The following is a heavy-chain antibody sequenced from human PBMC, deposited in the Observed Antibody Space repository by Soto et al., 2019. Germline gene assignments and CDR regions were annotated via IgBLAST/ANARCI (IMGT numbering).Heavy chain of an antibody. CDR3: ARVDPASYYYYYMDV. CDR2: IYPGDSDT. J-gene: IGHJ6*03. Sequence: PGESLKISCKGSGYSFTSYWIGWVRQMPGKGLEWMGIIYPGDSDTRYSPNFQGQVTISADKSISNAYLQWSSLKASDTAMYYCARVDPASYYYYYMDVWGKGTTVTVSS. CDR1: GYSFTSYW. D-gene: IGHD2-15*01. V-gene: IGHV5-51*01.